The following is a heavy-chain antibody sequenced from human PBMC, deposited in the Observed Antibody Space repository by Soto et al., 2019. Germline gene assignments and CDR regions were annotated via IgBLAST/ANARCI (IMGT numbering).Heavy chain of an antibody. V-gene: IGHV4-39*07. CDR1: GDSISSSTYF. Sequence: PSETLSLTCTVSGDSISSSTYFCGWVRQPPGKGLEWIGSIYYSGSTYYNPSLKSRVIISVDTSKNQFSLKLNSVTAADTAVYYCATQIVVEEPKNWFDPWGQGTLVTVSS. D-gene: IGHD3-22*01. J-gene: IGHJ5*02. CDR3: ATQIVVEEPKNWFDP. CDR2: IYYSGST.